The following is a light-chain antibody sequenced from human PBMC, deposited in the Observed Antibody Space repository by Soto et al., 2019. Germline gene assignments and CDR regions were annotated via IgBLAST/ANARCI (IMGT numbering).Light chain of an antibody. Sequence: MTQTPATLSVSPGERSTLSFRASQSVGRSLDWYEQTPGQAPRLLIYGTSARATGIPATFSGSGSGTEFTLTISSLQSEDFAIYYCQQYDNWPSVTFGGGTKV. CDR2: GTS. CDR1: QSVGRS. V-gene: IGKV3-15*01. CDR3: QQYDNWPSVT. J-gene: IGKJ4*01.